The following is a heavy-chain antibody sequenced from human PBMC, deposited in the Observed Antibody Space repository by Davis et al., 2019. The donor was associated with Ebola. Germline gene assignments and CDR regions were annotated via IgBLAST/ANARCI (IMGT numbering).Heavy chain of an antibody. J-gene: IGHJ4*02. V-gene: IGHV4-59*01. D-gene: IGHD3-3*01. CDR3: ARYDFWSGYYTGAFDY. Sequence: SETLSLTCTVSGGSISSYYWSWIRQPPGKGLEWIGYNYYSGSTNYNPSLKSRVTISVDTSKNQFSLKLSSVTAADTAVYYCARYDFWSGYYTGAFDYWGQGTLVTVSS. CDR2: NYYSGST. CDR1: GGSISSYY.